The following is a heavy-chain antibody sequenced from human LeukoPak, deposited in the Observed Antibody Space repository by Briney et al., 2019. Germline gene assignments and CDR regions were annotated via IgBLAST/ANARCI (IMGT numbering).Heavy chain of an antibody. CDR1: GFTFSSYS. CDR3: ARDHRGQQLASYDAFDI. Sequence: GSLRLSCAASGFTFSSYSMNWVRQAPGKGLEWVSSISSSSSYIYYADSVKGRFTISRDNAKNSLYLQMNSLRAEDTAVYYCARDHRGQQLASYDAFDIWGQGTMVTVSS. J-gene: IGHJ3*02. V-gene: IGHV3-21*01. CDR2: ISSSSSYI. D-gene: IGHD6-13*01.